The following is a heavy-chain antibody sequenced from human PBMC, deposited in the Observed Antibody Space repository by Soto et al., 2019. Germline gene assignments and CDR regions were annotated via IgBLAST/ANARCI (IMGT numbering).Heavy chain of an antibody. Sequence: QVQLVESGGGVVQPGRSLRLSCAASGFTFSSYGMHWVRQAPGKGLEWVARISYDGSKKVYADSVKGRFTISRDNSKDTLYLQVNSLRAEDTAVFYCAKEEYRGSSLDYWGQGTLVTVSS. J-gene: IGHJ4*02. CDR3: AKEEYRGSSLDY. CDR1: GFTFSSYG. D-gene: IGHD1-26*01. CDR2: ISYDGSKK. V-gene: IGHV3-30*18.